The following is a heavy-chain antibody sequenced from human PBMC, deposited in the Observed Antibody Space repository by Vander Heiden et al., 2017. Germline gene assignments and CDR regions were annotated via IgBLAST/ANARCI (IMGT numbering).Heavy chain of an antibody. J-gene: IGHJ4*02. CDR1: GFTFSSYA. Sequence: QVQLVESGGGGVQPGRSLRLSCAASGFTFSSYAMHWVRQAPGKGLEWVAVISYDGSNKYYADSVKGRFTISRDNSKNTLYLQMNSLRAEDTAVYYCARDSGDYDFWSGYCDYWGQGTLVTVSS. D-gene: IGHD3-3*01. V-gene: IGHV3-30-3*01. CDR2: ISYDGSNK. CDR3: ARDSGDYDFWSGYCDY.